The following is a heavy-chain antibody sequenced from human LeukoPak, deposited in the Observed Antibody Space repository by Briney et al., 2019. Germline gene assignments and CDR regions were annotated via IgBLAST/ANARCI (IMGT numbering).Heavy chain of an antibody. CDR2: ITGSIYFSVST. V-gene: IGHV4-59*01. CDR3: ARVRALSYYDSSGDLYYFDY. Sequence: SETLSLTCTVSGGSISNYYWNWIRQPPGKGLEWIGYITGSIYFSVSTSYGPSLESRVTISVDTSENQFSLKLNSVTAADTAVYYCARVRALSYYDSSGDLYYFDYWGQGTLVTVSS. J-gene: IGHJ4*02. D-gene: IGHD3-22*01. CDR1: GGSISNYY.